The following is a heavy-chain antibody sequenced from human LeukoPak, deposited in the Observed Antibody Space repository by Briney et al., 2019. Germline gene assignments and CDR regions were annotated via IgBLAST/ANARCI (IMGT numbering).Heavy chain of an antibody. CDR2: ISSSSSYI. CDR3: ARELTMHEDY. J-gene: IGHJ4*02. V-gene: IGHV3-21*01. Sequence: GGFLRLSCAASGFTFSSYSMNWVRQAPGKGLEWVSSISSSSSYIYYADSVKGRFTISRDNAKNSLYLQMNSLRAEDTAVYYCARELTMHEDYWGQGTLVTVSS. CDR1: GFTFSSYS. D-gene: IGHD2-2*01.